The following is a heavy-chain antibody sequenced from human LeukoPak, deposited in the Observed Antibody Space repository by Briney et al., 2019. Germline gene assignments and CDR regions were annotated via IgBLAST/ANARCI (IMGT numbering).Heavy chain of an antibody. CDR1: GFTFSSHT. J-gene: IGHJ4*02. V-gene: IGHV3-48*04. Sequence: GGSLRLSCAASGFTFSSHTMNWVRQAPGKGLEWISYISNTGSVIYYADSVKGRFTISRDNAKNSLYLQMNSLRTEDTAVYYCARDPRPGGGPYYFDYWGQGTLVTVSS. CDR3: ARDPRPGGGPYYFDY. CDR2: ISNTGSVI. D-gene: IGHD3-16*01.